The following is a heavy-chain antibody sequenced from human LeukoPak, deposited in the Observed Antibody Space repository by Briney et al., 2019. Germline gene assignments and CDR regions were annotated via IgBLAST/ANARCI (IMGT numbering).Heavy chain of an antibody. Sequence: SETLSLTCTVSGVSISSYYWSWIRQPAGKGLEWIGRIYTSGSTNYNPSLKSRVTMSVDTSKNQFSLKLSSVTAADTAVYYCARDTSPHSSSWFLGRWGQGTLVTVSS. J-gene: IGHJ4*02. V-gene: IGHV4-4*07. CDR3: ARDTSPHSSSWFLGR. CDR2: IYTSGST. CDR1: GVSISSYY. D-gene: IGHD6-13*01.